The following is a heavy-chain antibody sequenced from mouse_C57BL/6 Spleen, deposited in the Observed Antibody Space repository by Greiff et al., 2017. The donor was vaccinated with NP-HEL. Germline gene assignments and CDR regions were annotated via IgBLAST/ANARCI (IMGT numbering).Heavy chain of an antibody. Sequence: VQLQQSGPELVKPGASVKISCKASGYTFTDYYMNWVKPSHGKSLEWIGDINPNNGGTSYNQKFKGKATLTVDKSSSTAYMELRSLTSEDSAVYYCARKENYVDAMDYWGQGTSVTVSS. CDR1: GYTFTDYY. CDR3: ARKENYVDAMDY. D-gene: IGHD1-1*01. V-gene: IGHV1-26*01. J-gene: IGHJ4*01. CDR2: INPNNGGT.